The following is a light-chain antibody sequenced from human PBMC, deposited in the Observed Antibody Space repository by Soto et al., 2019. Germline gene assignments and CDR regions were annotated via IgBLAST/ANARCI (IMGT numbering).Light chain of an antibody. J-gene: IGLJ2*01. CDR1: NIGSTS. Sequence: SYELTQPPSVSVAPGQTARITCGGNNIGSTSVHWYQQKPGQAPVLVVYDASDRPSGIPERFSGSNSGNTATLTISRVEAGDEADYYCQVWDSSSDRYVVFGGGTQLTVL. CDR3: QVWDSSSDRYVV. CDR2: DAS. V-gene: IGLV3-21*02.